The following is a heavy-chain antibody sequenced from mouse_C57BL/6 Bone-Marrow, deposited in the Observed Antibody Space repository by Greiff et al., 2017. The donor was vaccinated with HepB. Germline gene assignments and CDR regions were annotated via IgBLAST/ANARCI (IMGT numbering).Heavy chain of an antibody. V-gene: IGHV1-54*01. D-gene: IGHD2-3*01. J-gene: IGHJ4*01. CDR1: GYAFTSYL. CDR2: INPGSGGT. CDR3: ARSSMRVGYAMDC. Sequence: QVQLQQSGAELVRPGTSVKVSCKASGYAFTSYLIEWVKQRPGQGLEWIGVINPGSGGTNYNEKFKGKATLTADKSSSTAYMQLSSLTSEDSAVYVCARSSMRVGYAMDCWGQGTTVTVS.